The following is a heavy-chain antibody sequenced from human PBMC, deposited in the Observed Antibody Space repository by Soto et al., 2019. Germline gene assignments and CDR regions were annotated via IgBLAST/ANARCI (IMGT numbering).Heavy chain of an antibody. CDR3: ASGRGVVAYSGYDNYWYFDL. CDR1: GGSFSGYY. J-gene: IGHJ2*01. CDR2: INHSGST. D-gene: IGHD5-12*01. Sequence: SETLSLTCAVYGGSFSGYYWSWIRQPPGKGLEWIGEINHSGSTNYNPSLKSRVTISVDTSKNQFSLKLSSVTAADTAVYYCASGRGVVAYSGYDNYWYFDLWGRGTLVTVSS. V-gene: IGHV4-34*01.